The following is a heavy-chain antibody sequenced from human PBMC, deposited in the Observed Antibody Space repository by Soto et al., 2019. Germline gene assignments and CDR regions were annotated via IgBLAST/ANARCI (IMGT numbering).Heavy chain of an antibody. J-gene: IGHJ4*01. D-gene: IGHD3-3*01. CDR3: VRDLVPWSGYLDY. CDR2: IYYSVST. Sequence: ASETLSLTCTVSGGSISSGDYYWSWIRQPPGKGLEWIGYIYYSVSTYYNPSLKSRVTISVDTSKNQFSLKLSSVTAADTAVYYAVRDLVPWSGYLDYGGHGTLSTV. CDR1: GGSISSGDYY. V-gene: IGHV4-30-4*01.